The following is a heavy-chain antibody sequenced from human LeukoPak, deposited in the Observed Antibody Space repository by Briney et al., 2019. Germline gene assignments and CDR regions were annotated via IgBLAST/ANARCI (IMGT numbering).Heavy chain of an antibody. CDR2: ISWNSGSI. Sequence: GRSLRLSCAASGFTFDDYAMHWVRQAPGKGLEWVSGISWNSGSIGYADSVKGRFTISRDNAKNSLYLQMNSLRAEDTALYYCAKDTSDYGDFYNWFDPWGQGTLVTVSS. CDR3: AKDTSDYGDFYNWFDP. D-gene: IGHD4-17*01. V-gene: IGHV3-9*01. CDR1: GFTFDDYA. J-gene: IGHJ5*02.